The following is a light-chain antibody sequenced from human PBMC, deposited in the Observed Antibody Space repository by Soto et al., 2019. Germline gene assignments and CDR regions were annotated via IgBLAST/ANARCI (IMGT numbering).Light chain of an antibody. CDR3: QKYNSAPWT. Sequence: DIQMTQSPSSLSAFIGDRVTITCRASQGISKYLAWYQQKPGKVPKVLIYGTVTLQSGVPSRFRGSGSGTDFNLTISSLQPEDVATYYCQKYNSAPWTFGQGTKVEIK. V-gene: IGKV1-27*01. CDR2: GTV. CDR1: QGISKY. J-gene: IGKJ1*01.